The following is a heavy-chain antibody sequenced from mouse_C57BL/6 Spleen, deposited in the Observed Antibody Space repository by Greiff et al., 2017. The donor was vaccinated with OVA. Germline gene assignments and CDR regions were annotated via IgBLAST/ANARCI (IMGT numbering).Heavy chain of an antibody. CDR3: AGEGYDRALFAY. J-gene: IGHJ3*01. D-gene: IGHD2-2*01. V-gene: IGHV14-2*01. CDR1: GFNITAYY. CDR2: IDPEDGET. Sequence: EVQLQQSGAELVKPGASVKLSCTASGFNITAYYMHWVKQRTEQGLAWFGRIDPEDGETNYAPPFQGKATISADPSSNTAYLQLSSVTSEDTAVCYCAGEGYDRALFAYWGRGTLVTVSA.